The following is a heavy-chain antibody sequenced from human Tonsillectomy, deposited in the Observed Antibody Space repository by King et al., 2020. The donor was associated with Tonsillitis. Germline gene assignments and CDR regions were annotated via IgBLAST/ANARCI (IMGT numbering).Heavy chain of an antibody. D-gene: IGHD3-10*01. Sequence: VQLQESGPGLVKPSQTLSLTCAVSGDSISRGGYSWSWIRQPPGKGLEWIGYLSYSGRTNYYPSLKSRVAIKLDTSKNQFSLRLTSLTAADTAVYYCARGTYYFGSAHLDYWGQGTLVTVSS. V-gene: IGHV4-30-4*07. CDR1: GDSISRGGYS. J-gene: IGHJ4*02. CDR3: ARGTYYFGSAHLDY. CDR2: LSYSGRT.